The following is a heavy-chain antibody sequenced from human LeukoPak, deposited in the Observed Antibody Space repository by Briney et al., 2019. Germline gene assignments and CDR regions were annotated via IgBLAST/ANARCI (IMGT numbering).Heavy chain of an antibody. V-gene: IGHV1-69*05. D-gene: IGHD3-22*01. Sequence: ASVKVSCKASGGTFSSYAISWVRQAPGQGLEWMGGIIPIFGTANYAQKFQGRVTITTDESTSTAYMELSSLRSEDTAVYYCHVDLDSSGYYYEGARGYYYIDVWGKGTTVTVSS. CDR2: IIPIFGTA. CDR1: GGTFSSYA. CDR3: HVDLDSSGYYYEGARGYYYIDV. J-gene: IGHJ6*03.